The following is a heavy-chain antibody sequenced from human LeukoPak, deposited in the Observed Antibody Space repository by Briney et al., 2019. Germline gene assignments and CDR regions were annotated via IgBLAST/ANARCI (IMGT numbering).Heavy chain of an antibody. CDR3: AKDGLAYTRSPYYFDY. CDR1: GFTFSSYA. J-gene: IGHJ4*02. Sequence: PGGSLRLSCAVSGFTFSSYAMHWVRQAPGKGLEWVAIISHDGSNRYYADSVKGRFTISRDNSKNTLWLQMNSLRVEDTAVYYCAKDGLAYTRSPYYFDYWGQGTLVTVSS. V-gene: IGHV3-30*18. D-gene: IGHD3-16*01. CDR2: ISHDGSNR.